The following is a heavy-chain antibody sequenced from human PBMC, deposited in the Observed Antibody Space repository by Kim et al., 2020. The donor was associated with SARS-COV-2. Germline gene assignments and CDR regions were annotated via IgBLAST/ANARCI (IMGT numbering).Heavy chain of an antibody. J-gene: IGHJ4*02. V-gene: IGHV3-30*07. Sequence: DSVKGRFTISRDNATNTLYLQMNNLRAEDTAVYYCARDDYDFWSGYYTADYWGQGTLVTVSS. CDR3: ARDDYDFWSGYYTADY. D-gene: IGHD3-3*01.